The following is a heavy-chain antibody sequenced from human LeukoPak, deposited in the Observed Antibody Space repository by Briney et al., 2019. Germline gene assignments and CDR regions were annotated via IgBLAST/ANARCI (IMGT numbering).Heavy chain of an antibody. D-gene: IGHD3-10*01. CDR2: INPSGGST. V-gene: IGHV1-46*01. CDR1: GYTFTSYY. CDR3: ARDKVRGVIIKAGGFDP. Sequence: ASVKVSCKASGYTFTSYYMHWVRQAPGQGLEWMGIINPSGGSTSYAQKFQGRVTMTRDTSTSTVYMELSRLRSEDTAVYYCARDKVRGVIIKAGGFDPWGQGTLVTVSS. J-gene: IGHJ5*02.